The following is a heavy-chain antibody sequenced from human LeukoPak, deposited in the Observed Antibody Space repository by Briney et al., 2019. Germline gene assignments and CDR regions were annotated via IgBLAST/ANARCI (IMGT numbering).Heavy chain of an antibody. D-gene: IGHD3-3*01. V-gene: IGHV4-59*08. CDR1: GGSISSYY. CDR2: INHSGST. CDR3: ARAIWSGYPLYNWFDP. J-gene: IGHJ5*02. Sequence: SETLSLTCTVSGGSISSYYWSWVRQPPGKGLEWIGEINHSGSTYYNPSLKSRVTISVDRSKNQFSLKLSSVTAADTAVYYCARAIWSGYPLYNWFDPWGQGTLVTVSS.